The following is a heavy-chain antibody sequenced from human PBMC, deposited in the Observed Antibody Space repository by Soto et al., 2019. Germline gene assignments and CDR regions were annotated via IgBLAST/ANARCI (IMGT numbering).Heavy chain of an antibody. D-gene: IGHD4-17*01. CDR3: ASGLSYGGNDY. J-gene: IGHJ4*02. CDR2: IYSGGTT. Sequence: GGSLRLSCAASDFTVSRNHMNWVRQALGKGLEWVSIIYSGGTTYYADSVKGRFTISRDNSRNTVYLDMNSLRPEDTAVYYCASGLSYGGNDYWGQGTLVTVSS. CDR1: DFTVSRNH. V-gene: IGHV3-53*01.